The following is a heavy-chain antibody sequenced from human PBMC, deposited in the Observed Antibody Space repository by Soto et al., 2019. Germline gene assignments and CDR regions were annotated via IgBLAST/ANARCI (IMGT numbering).Heavy chain of an antibody. D-gene: IGHD6-13*01. Sequence: GGSLRLSCAASGFTISSYEMNWVRQAPGKGLQWVSAISSSGNHTYYADSLKGRFTISRDNAKNSLYLQMNSLRAEDTAVYYCAREVKSAGGPDGFDIWGQGTMVTVS. V-gene: IGHV3-21*01. CDR3: AREVKSAGGPDGFDI. CDR1: GFTISSYE. J-gene: IGHJ3*02. CDR2: ISSSGNHT.